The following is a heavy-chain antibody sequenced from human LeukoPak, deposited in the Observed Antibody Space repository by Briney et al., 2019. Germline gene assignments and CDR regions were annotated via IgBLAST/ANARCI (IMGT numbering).Heavy chain of an antibody. Sequence: PGRSLRPSCAASGFTFSSYGMHWVRQAPGKGLGWGAVISYDGSNKYYADSVKGRFTISRDNSKNTLYLQMNSLRAEDTAVYYCAREVRARDLYYYYGMDVWGQGTTVTVSS. V-gene: IGHV3-30*03. CDR1: GFTFSSYG. CDR3: AREVRARDLYYYYGMDV. D-gene: IGHD2-2*01. CDR2: ISYDGSNK. J-gene: IGHJ6*02.